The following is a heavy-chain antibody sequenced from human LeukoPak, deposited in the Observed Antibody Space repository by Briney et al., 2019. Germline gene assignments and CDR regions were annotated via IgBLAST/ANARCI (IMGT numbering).Heavy chain of an antibody. J-gene: IGHJ6*03. CDR1: GYTFTSYD. Sequence: ASVKVSCKASGYTFTSYDINWVRQATGQGPEWMGWMNPNSGNTGYAQKFQGRVTITRNTSISTAYMELSSLRSEDTAVYYCARGSYYDFWSGYFNYYYYMDVWGKGTTVTVSS. V-gene: IGHV1-8*03. CDR3: ARGSYYDFWSGYFNYYYYMDV. D-gene: IGHD3-3*01. CDR2: MNPNSGNT.